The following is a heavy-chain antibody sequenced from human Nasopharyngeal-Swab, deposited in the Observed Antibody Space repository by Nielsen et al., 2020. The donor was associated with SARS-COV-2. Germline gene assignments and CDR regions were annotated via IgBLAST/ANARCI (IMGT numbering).Heavy chain of an antibody. CDR3: AKTSYEVLYQGLVDY. J-gene: IGHJ4*02. Sequence: GASLQISCVASGFTFSRYGMHWVRQAPGKGLEWVAITSYQGSNTYYADSVKGRFTISRDNSKNTLYLQMNSLRAEDTAMYYCAKTSYEVLYQGLVDYWGQGTLVTVSS. CDR1: GFTFSRYG. V-gene: IGHV3-30*18. D-gene: IGHD2-2*02. CDR2: TSYQGSNT.